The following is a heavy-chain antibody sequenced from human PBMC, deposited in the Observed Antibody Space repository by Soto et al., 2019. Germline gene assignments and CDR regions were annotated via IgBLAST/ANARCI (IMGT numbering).Heavy chain of an antibody. V-gene: IGHV3-49*03. CDR1: GFTFGDYS. CDR3: TRVGNGYDSPFY. CDR2: IKHKVYGGAA. J-gene: IGHJ4*02. D-gene: IGHD5-12*01. Sequence: LRLSCTTSGFTFGDYSMSWFRQAPGKGLEWVGVIKHKVYGGAAEHAASVKGRFTISRDDSKSIAYLQMNSLKTEDTAVYYCTRVGNGYDSPFYWGQGTLVTVSS.